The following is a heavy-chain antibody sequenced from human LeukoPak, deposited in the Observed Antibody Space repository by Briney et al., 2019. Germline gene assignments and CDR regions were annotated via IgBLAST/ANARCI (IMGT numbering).Heavy chain of an antibody. D-gene: IGHD5-18*01. CDR2: IYSGGST. CDR3: ARFSGYSYVPYYFDY. J-gene: IGHJ4*02. V-gene: IGHV3-66*02. CDR1: GFTVSSNY. Sequence: GGSLRLSCAASGFTVSSNYMSWVRQAPGKGLEWVSVIYSGGSTYYADSVKGRFTISSDNSKNTLYLQMNSLRAEDTAVYYCARFSGYSYVPYYFDYWGQGTLVTVSS.